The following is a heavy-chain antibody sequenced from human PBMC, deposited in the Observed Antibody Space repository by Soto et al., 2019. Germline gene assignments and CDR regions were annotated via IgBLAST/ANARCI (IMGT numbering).Heavy chain of an antibody. D-gene: IGHD3-10*01. CDR1: GGSISSGDYY. CDR3: ARYYASGSDWGLGDY. CDR2: IYYSGST. V-gene: IGHV4-30-4*01. J-gene: IGHJ4*02. Sequence: QVQLQESGPGLVKPSQTLSLTCTVSGGSISSGDYYWSWIRQPPGKGLEWIGYIYYSGSTFYNPSLKSRITLSVDTSKNQFSLKLSSVTAADTAVYYCARYYASGSDWGLGDYWGQGTLVTVSS.